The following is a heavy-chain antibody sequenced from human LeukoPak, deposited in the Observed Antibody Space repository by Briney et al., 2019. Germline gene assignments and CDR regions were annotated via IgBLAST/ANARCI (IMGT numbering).Heavy chain of an antibody. CDR2: INPSGGST. D-gene: IGHD6-13*01. Sequence: ASVKVSCKASGYTFTSYYMHWVRQAPGQGLEWMGIINPSGGSTNYAQKFQGRVTITADESTSTAYMELSSLRSEDTAVYYCAREPQLVLEGGSHNWFDPWGQGTLVTVSS. V-gene: IGHV1-46*01. J-gene: IGHJ5*02. CDR1: GYTFTSYY. CDR3: AREPQLVLEGGSHNWFDP.